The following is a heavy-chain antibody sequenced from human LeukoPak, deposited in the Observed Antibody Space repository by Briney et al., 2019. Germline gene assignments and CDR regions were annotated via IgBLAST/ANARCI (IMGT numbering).Heavy chain of an antibody. CDR2: TYYSGSS. Sequence: SETLSLTCTVSGDSISSYYWSWIRQPPGKGLEWIGCTYYSGSSAYNPSLKSRVTISVDTCKNQFSLKLSSVTAADTAVYFCARQGTYYDSSGYPPHWFFDLWGRGTLVTVSS. CDR3: ARQGTYYDSSGYPPHWFFDL. V-gene: IGHV4-59*08. J-gene: IGHJ2*01. D-gene: IGHD3-22*01. CDR1: GDSISSYY.